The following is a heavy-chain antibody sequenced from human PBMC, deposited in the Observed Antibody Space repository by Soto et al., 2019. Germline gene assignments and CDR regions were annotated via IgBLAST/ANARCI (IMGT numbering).Heavy chain of an antibody. CDR1: GFTFTSYA. CDR2: ISYDGINE. D-gene: IGHD3-16*02. V-gene: IGHV3-30*15. CDR3: ARDRLRLGELSLIGYFDY. Sequence: QVQLVESGGSVVQPGRSLRLSCEASGFTFTSYAMHWFRQAPGKGLEWVAVISYDGINEYYADSVKGRFTISRDNSKNPLFLQLSSLRVEDTAVYYCARDRLRLGELSLIGYFDYWGQGTLVTVSS. J-gene: IGHJ4*02.